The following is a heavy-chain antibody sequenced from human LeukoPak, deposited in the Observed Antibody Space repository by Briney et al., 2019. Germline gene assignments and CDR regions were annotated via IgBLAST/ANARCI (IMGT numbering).Heavy chain of an antibody. V-gene: IGHV3-9*01. CDR2: ISWNSGSK. CDR1: GFTFDDHA. Sequence: GGSLRLSCAASGFTFDDHAMHWVRQPPGKGLEWVSGISWNSGSKGYADSVKGRFIISRDNAKNSLYLQMNSLRAEDTAVYYCARELAYYMDVWGKGATVTVSS. J-gene: IGHJ6*03. CDR3: ARELAYYMDV.